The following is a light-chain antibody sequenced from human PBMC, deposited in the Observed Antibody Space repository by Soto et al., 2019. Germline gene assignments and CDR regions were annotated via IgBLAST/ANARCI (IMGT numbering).Light chain of an antibody. CDR2: GAS. V-gene: IGKV3-20*01. CDR3: ELYRSSPPIT. Sequence: EIVLTQSPGTLSLSPGERATLSCRASHSISSSYLAWYQQKPGQAPRLLIYGASSRATGIPDRFSGRGSGTGFPLTISRLEPEDCAVYYRELYRSSPPITFGQGTRLEIK. CDR1: HSISSSY. J-gene: IGKJ5*01.